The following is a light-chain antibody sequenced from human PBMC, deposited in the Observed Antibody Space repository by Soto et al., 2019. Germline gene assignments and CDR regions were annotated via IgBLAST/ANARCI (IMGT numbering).Light chain of an antibody. J-gene: IGKJ2*01. V-gene: IGKV3-15*01. CDR1: QSVAS. Sequence: EIVMTQSPATLSVSPGERATLSCRASQSVASLAWYQQKPGQAPRLLIWGASNRVTGIPARFSGSGSGTEFTLTVSSLQSEDFAVYYCQQCDSWPFTFGQGTKLEI. CDR2: GAS. CDR3: QQCDSWPFT.